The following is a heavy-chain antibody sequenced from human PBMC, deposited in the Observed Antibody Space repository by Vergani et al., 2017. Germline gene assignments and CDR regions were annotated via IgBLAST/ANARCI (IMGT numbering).Heavy chain of an antibody. CDR1: GYTFTGYY. CDR2: INPNSGGT. J-gene: IGHJ4*02. CDR3: ARVQDTAMVINGVFDY. V-gene: IGHV1-2*02. D-gene: IGHD5-18*01. Sequence: QVQLVQSGAEVKKPGASVKVSCKASGYTFTGYYMHWVRQAPGQGLEWMGWINPNSGGTNYAQKFQGRVTMTRDTSISTAYMELSRLRSDDTAVYYCARVQDTAMVINGVFDYWGQGTLVTVSS.